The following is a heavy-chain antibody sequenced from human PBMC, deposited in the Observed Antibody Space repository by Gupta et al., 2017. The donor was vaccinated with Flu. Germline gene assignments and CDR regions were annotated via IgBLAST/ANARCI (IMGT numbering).Heavy chain of an antibody. Sequence: EVQLVESGGGLVKPGGSLKLSCAASGFSLSSHSMRWIRQAPGKGLEWVSVLYSGGITYYADSVKGRFTISRDNSKNTLYLQMNSLSADDTAVYYCAREESSSYYYYYALDVWGQGTTVTVSS. D-gene: IGHD6-6*01. CDR2: LYSGGIT. CDR3: AREESSSYYYYYALDV. J-gene: IGHJ6*02. V-gene: IGHV3-66*02. CDR1: GFSLSSHS.